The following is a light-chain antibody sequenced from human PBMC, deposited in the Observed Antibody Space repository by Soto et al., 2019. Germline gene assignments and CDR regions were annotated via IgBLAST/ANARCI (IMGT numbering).Light chain of an antibody. Sequence: QSALTQPASVSGSPGQSITISCTGTSSDVGGYNYVSWYQQHPGKDPKLMIYDVSNRPSGVSNRFSGSKSGNTASQTISGLQAEDESDYYCSSYTSSSTLVVFGGGTKLTVL. J-gene: IGLJ2*01. V-gene: IGLV2-14*01. CDR2: DVS. CDR1: SSDVGGYNY. CDR3: SSYTSSSTLVV.